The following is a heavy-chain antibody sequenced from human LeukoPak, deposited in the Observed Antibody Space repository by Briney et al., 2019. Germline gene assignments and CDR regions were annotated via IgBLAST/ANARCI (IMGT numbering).Heavy chain of an antibody. CDR3: TTDLPKTTVTVGFDY. V-gene: IGHV3-15*01. CDR1: GFTFSNAW. Sequence: GGSLRLSCAASGFTFSNAWMSWVRQAPGKGLEWVGRIKSKTDGGTTDYAAPVKGRFTISRDDSKNTLYLQMNSLKTEDTAVYYCTTDLPKTTVTVGFDYWGQGTLVTVSS. D-gene: IGHD4-17*01. J-gene: IGHJ4*02. CDR2: IKSKTDGGTT.